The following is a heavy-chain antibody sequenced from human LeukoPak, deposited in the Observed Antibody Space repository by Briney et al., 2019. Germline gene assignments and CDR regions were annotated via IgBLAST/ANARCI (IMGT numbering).Heavy chain of an antibody. CDR3: ARPYYYDSRIDP. V-gene: IGHV4-30-4*01. J-gene: IGHJ5*02. D-gene: IGHD3-22*01. Sequence: SETLSLTCTVSGVSISSGDYYWSWIRQPPGKGLEWIGYTYYSGSTYYNPPLKSRVTISVDTSKNQFSLKLSSVTAADTAVYYCARPYYYDSRIDPWGQGTQVTVSS. CDR2: TYYSGST. CDR1: GVSISSGDYY.